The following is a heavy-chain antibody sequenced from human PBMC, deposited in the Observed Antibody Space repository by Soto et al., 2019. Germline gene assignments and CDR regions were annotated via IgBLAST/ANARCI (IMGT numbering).Heavy chain of an antibody. CDR3: AKEGAYCGGDCYDAFDI. Sequence: GESLKISCAASGFTFSSYAMSWVRQAPGKGLEWVSAISGSGGSTYYADSVKGRFTISRDNSKNTLYLQMNSLRAEDTAVYYCAKEGAYCGGDCYDAFDIWGQGTMVTVSS. D-gene: IGHD2-21*01. V-gene: IGHV3-23*01. CDR2: ISGSGGST. CDR1: GFTFSSYA. J-gene: IGHJ3*02.